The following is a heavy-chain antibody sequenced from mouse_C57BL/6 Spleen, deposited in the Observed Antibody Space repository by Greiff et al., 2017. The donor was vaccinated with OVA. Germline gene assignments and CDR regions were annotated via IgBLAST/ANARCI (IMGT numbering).Heavy chain of an antibody. D-gene: IGHD2-5*01. CDR3: ARGAHSNYDAMDY. CDR2: IDPSDSYT. CDR1: GYTFTSYW. Sequence: VQLQQPGAELVMPGASVKLSCKASGYTFTSYWMHWVKQRPGQGLEWIGEIDPSDSYTNYNQKFKGKSTLTVDKSSSTAYMQLSSLTSEDSAVYYCARGAHSNYDAMDYWGQGTSVTVSS. V-gene: IGHV1-69*01. J-gene: IGHJ4*01.